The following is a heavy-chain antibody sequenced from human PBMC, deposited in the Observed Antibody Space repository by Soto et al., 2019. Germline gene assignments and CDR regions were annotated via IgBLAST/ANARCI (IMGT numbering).Heavy chain of an antibody. D-gene: IGHD1-26*01. CDR1: GFSLSTSGVG. J-gene: IGHJ6*02. V-gene: IGHV2-5*02. CDR3: ARGSYSTYYYGMDV. CDR2: IYWDDDK. Sequence: QITLKESGPTLVKPTQTLTLTCTFSGFSLSTSGVGVGWIRQPPGKALEWLALIYWDDDKRYSPSLKSRLTITKDTSKNQVVLTMTNMDPADTATYYCARGSYSTYYYGMDVWGQGTTVTVSS.